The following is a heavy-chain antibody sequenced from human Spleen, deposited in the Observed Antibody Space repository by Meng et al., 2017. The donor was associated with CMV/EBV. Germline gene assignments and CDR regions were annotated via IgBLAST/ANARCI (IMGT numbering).Heavy chain of an antibody. CDR3: ASNKLLGYCSSTSCPSSGNYYYYYGMDV. D-gene: IGHD2-2*01. Sequence: GGSLRLSCAASGFTFSSYGMHWVRQAPGKGLEWVAVIWYDGSNEQYAESVEGRFTISRDNSKSTLYLQMHSLRAEDTAVYYCASNKLLGYCSSTSCPSSGNYYYYYGMDVWGQGTTVTVSS. V-gene: IGHV3-33*03. CDR1: GFTFSSYG. CDR2: IWYDGSNE. J-gene: IGHJ6*02.